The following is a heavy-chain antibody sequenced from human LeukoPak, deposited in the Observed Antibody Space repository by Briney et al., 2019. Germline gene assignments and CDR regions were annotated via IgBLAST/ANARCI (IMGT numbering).Heavy chain of an antibody. V-gene: IGHV1-3*01. Sequence: ASVKVSCKASGYTFSIYAMHWVRQAPGQRLEWMGWINAGNSNTKYSQNFQGRVTITRDTSASTAYMELSSLRSEDTAVYYCARGGGVAVIYWYFDLWGRGTLVTVSS. J-gene: IGHJ2*01. CDR1: GYTFSIYA. CDR3: ARGGGVAVIYWYFDL. CDR2: INAGNSNT. D-gene: IGHD6-19*01.